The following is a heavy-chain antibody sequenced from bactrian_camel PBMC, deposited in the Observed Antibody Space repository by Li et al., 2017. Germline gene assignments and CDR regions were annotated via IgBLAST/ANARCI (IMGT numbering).Heavy chain of an antibody. CDR3: IRLGGSWSDFTY. J-gene: IGHJ6*01. CDR1: GFTFSSYG. Sequence: EVQLVESGGGLVQPGGSLRLSCAASGFTFSSYGMSWVRQNPGKGLEWVSGINSDGTNAYYRDSLKGRFTISRDNAKNTVYLQLTSLKTEDMAMYYCIRLGGSWSDFTYWGQGTQVTVS. D-gene: IGHD6*01. CDR2: INSDGTNA. V-gene: IGHV3S40*01.